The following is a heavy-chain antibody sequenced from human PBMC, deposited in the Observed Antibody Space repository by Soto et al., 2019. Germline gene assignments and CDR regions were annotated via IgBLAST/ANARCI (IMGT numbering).Heavy chain of an antibody. D-gene: IGHD3-16*01. CDR1: GGSISSYY. Sequence: SETLSLTCTVFGGSISSYYWSWIRQPPGKGLEWIGYIYYSGSTNYNPSLKSRVTISVDTSKNQFSLKLSSVTAADTAVYYCARRYVHGWFDPWGQGTLVTVSS. CDR3: ARRYVHGWFDP. V-gene: IGHV4-59*08. J-gene: IGHJ5*02. CDR2: IYYSGST.